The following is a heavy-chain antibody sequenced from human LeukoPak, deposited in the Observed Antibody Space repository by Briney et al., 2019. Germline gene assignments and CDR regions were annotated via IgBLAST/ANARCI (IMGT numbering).Heavy chain of an antibody. V-gene: IGHV3-11*01. D-gene: IGHD3/OR15-3a*01. CDR3: AGDIGGTWTWYFDY. CDR1: GFAFSDYH. CDR2: ISTSGRTI. Sequence: KSGGSLRLSCVASGFAFSDYHMSWIRQSPGKGLEWVSYISTSGRTIYYADSVRGRFTVSRDNGKNSLYLQMDALTAEDTAVYFCAGDIGGTWTWYFDYWGQGTPVTVSS. J-gene: IGHJ4*02.